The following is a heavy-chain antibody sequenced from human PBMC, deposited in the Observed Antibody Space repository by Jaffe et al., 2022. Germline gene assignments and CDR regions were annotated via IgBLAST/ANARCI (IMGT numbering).Heavy chain of an antibody. V-gene: IGHV1-18*01. CDR3: ARDSYYDILTGKDYYYYYYMDV. J-gene: IGHJ6*03. D-gene: IGHD3-9*01. CDR2: ISAYNGNT. CDR1: GYTFTSYG. Sequence: QVQLVQSGAEVKKPGASVKVSCKASGYTFTSYGISWVRQAPGQGLEWMGWISAYNGNTNYAQKLQGRVTMTTDTSTSTAYMELRSLRSDDTAVYYCARDSYYDILTGKDYYYYYYMDVWGKGTTVTVSS.